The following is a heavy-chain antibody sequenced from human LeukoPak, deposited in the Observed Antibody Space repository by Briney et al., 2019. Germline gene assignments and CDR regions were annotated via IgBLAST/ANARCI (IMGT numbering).Heavy chain of an antibody. D-gene: IGHD1-26*01. V-gene: IGHV3-30-3*01. CDR2: ISYDGSNK. CDR1: GFTFSSYA. CDR3: ARGYSGSYKGIDY. Sequence: PGGSLRLSCAASGFTFSSYAMHWVRQAPGKGLEWVAVISYDGSNKYYADSVKGRFTIPRDNSKNTLYLQMNSLRAEDTAVYYCARGYSGSYKGIDYWGQGTLVTVSS. J-gene: IGHJ4*02.